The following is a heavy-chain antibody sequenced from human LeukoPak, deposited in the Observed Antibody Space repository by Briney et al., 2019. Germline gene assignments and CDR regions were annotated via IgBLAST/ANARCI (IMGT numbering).Heavy chain of an antibody. V-gene: IGHV3-53*01. CDR1: GFTVSSNY. CDR3: ARQRTPTYYYGMDV. Sequence: GGSLRLSCAASGFTVSSNYMSWVRQAPGEGLEWVSVIYSGGSTYYADSVKGRFTISRDNSKNTLYLQMNSLRAEDTAVYYCARQRTPTYYYGMDVWGQGTTVTVSS. J-gene: IGHJ6*02. CDR2: IYSGGST.